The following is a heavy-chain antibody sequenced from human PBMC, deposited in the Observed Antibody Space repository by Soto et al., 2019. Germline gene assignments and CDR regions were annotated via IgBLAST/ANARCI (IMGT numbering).Heavy chain of an antibody. J-gene: IGHJ6*03. CDR1: GGSINNHY. Sequence: SETLSLTCTVSGGSINNHYWSWIRQPPGKGLEWLGYVYYNGITNYNPSLKSRVTMSVDTPKNQFSLKLSSVNAADTAAYYCARGREDHTGPYDYYYMDFWGKGTTVTVSS. CDR3: ARGREDHTGPYDYYYMDF. CDR2: VYYNGIT. V-gene: IGHV4-59*11.